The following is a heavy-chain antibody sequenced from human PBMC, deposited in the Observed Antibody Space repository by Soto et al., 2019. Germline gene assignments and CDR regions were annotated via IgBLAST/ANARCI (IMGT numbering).Heavy chain of an antibody. J-gene: IGHJ6*03. D-gene: IGHD3-22*01. CDR2: IWYDGSNK. V-gene: IGHV3-33*01. CDR3: ASSPSVVAVTTVYYYYMDV. Sequence: GGSLRLSCAASGFTFSSYGMHWVRQAPGKGLEWVAVIWYDGSNKYYAASVKGRFTMSRDNSKNRLYLQMNSLSAEDTAVYYCASSPSVVAVTTVYYYYMDVWGKGTTVTVSS. CDR1: GFTFSSYG.